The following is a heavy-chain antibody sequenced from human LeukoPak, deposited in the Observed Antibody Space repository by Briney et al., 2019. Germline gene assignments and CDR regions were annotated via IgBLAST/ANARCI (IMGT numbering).Heavy chain of an antibody. D-gene: IGHD6-13*01. Sequence: GGSLRLSCAASGFNFSSYWMSWVRQAPGKGLEWVANIKQDGSEKYYVDSVKGRFTISRDNAKNSLYLQMNSLRAEDTAVYYCASLSSSWTGFDYWGQGTLVTVSS. CDR3: ASLSSSWTGFDY. V-gene: IGHV3-7*01. J-gene: IGHJ4*02. CDR2: IKQDGSEK. CDR1: GFNFSSYW.